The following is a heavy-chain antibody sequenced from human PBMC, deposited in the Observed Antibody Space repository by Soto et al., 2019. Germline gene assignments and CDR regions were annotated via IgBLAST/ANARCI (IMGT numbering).Heavy chain of an antibody. Sequence: GGSLRLSCAASGFTFTRYSMNWVRQAPGKGLEWVSSISSTTNYIYYGDSMKGRFTISRDNAKSSLYLEMNSLRAEDTAVYYCARESEDLTSNFDYWGQGTLVTVSS. CDR1: GFTFTRYS. V-gene: IGHV3-21*06. CDR2: ISSTTNYI. CDR3: ARESEDLTSNFDY. J-gene: IGHJ4*02.